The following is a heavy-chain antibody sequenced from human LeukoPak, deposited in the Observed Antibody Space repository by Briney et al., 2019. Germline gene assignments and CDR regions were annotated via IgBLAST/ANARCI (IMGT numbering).Heavy chain of an antibody. CDR1: GFTVSSSY. Sequence: GGSLRLSCAASGFTVSSSYMSWVRQAPGKGQDWVSVVYAGENTYYADSVKGRFTISRDSSKNTLYLQMNSLRAEDTAVYYCVRGIGDSGSYDWGQGTLVTVSS. J-gene: IGHJ4*02. D-gene: IGHD1-26*01. CDR3: VRGIGDSGSYD. CDR2: VYAGENT. V-gene: IGHV3-53*01.